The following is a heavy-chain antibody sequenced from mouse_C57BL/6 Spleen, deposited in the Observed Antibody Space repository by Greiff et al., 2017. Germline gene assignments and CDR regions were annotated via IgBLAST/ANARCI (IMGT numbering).Heavy chain of an antibody. Sequence: QVQLQQSGPELVKPGASVKISCKASGYAFSSSWMNWVKQRPGKGLEWIGRIYPGDGDTNYNGKFKGKATLTADKSSSTAYMQLSSLTSEDSAVYFCARGGVWVYGSSFYYAMDYWGQGTSVTVSS. J-gene: IGHJ4*01. D-gene: IGHD1-1*01. CDR3: ARGGVWVYGSSFYYAMDY. CDR2: IYPGDGDT. V-gene: IGHV1-82*01. CDR1: GYAFSSSW.